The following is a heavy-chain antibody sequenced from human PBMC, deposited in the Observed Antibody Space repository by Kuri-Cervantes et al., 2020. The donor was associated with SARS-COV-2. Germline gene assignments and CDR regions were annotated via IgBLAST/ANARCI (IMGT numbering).Heavy chain of an antibody. CDR2: IYPGDSDT. CDR3: ARQGQIAAARTLRFDP. CDR1: GYSFTSYW. D-gene: IGHD6-13*01. V-gene: IGHV5-51*01. J-gene: IGHJ5*02. Sequence: GESLKISCKGSGYSFTSYWIGWVRQMPGKGLEWMGIIYPGDSDTRYSPSCQGQVTISADKSISTAYLQWSSLKASDTAMYFCARQGQIAAARTLRFDPWGQGTLVTVSS.